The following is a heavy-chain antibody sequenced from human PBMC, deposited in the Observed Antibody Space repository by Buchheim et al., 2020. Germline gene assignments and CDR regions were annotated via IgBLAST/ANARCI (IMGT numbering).Heavy chain of an antibody. CDR2: ISYDGSNK. CDR1: GFTFSSYG. J-gene: IGHJ4*02. CDR3: AKGVIAVAGTFDY. Sequence: QVQLVESGGGVVQPGRSLRLSCAASGFTFSSYGMHWVRQAPGKGLEWVAVISYDGSNKYYADSVKGRFTISRDNSKNTLYLQMNSLRAEDTAVYYCAKGVIAVAGTFDYWGQGTL. V-gene: IGHV3-30*18. D-gene: IGHD6-19*01.